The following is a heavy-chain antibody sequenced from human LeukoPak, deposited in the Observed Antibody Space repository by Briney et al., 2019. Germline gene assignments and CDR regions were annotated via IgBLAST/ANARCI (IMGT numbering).Heavy chain of an antibody. Sequence: ASVKVSCKVSGYTFTDYYMHWVQQAPGKGLEWMGLVDPEDGETIYAEKFQGRVTITADTSTDTAYMELSSLRSEDTAVYYCAPTIVGVTPCFDYWGQGTLVTVSS. CDR3: APTIVGVTPCFDY. V-gene: IGHV1-69-2*01. D-gene: IGHD1-26*01. J-gene: IGHJ4*02. CDR2: VDPEDGET. CDR1: GYTFTDYY.